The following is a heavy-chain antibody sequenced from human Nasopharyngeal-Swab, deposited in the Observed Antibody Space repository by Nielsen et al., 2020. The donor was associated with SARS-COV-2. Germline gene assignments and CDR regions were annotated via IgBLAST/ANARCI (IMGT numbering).Heavy chain of an antibody. V-gene: IGHV4-34*01. CDR1: GGSFSGYY. D-gene: IGHD2-2*02. CDR3: ARGLYSFDI. CDR2: INHSGST. J-gene: IGHJ4*02. Sequence: SETLSLTCAVYGGSFSGYYWSWIRQPPGKGLEWIGEINHSGSTNYDPSLKSRVTISVDTSKNQFSLKLSSVTAADTAVYYCARGLYSFDIWGQGTLVTVSS.